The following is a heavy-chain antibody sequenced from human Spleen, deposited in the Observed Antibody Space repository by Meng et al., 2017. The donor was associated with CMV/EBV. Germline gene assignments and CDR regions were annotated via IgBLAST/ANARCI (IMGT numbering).Heavy chain of an antibody. V-gene: IGHV3-21*04. J-gene: IGHJ5*02. D-gene: IGHD5-18*01. Sequence: GESLKISCAASGFSFSTYTMNWVRQAPGKGLEWVSSITGSSSYIYYADSGKGRFTISRDNAKNSLYLQRNSLRAEDTALYYCAKDKGARGFTAMVSWGQGTVVTVSS. CDR2: ITGSSSYI. CDR3: AKDKGARGFTAMVS. CDR1: GFSFSTYT.